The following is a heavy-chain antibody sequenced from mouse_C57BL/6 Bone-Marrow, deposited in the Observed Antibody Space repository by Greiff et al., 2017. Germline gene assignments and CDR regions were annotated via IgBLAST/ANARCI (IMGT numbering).Heavy chain of an antibody. Sequence: QVQLKQPGAELVKPGASVKLSCKASGYTFTSYWMQWVKQRPGQGLEWIGEIDPSDSYTNYNQKFKGKATLTVDTSSSTAYMQLSSLTSEDSAVYYCARWDYYYFDYWGQGTTLTVSS. D-gene: IGHD2-13*01. CDR1: GYTFTSYW. J-gene: IGHJ2*01. CDR2: IDPSDSYT. V-gene: IGHV1-50*01. CDR3: ARWDYYYFDY.